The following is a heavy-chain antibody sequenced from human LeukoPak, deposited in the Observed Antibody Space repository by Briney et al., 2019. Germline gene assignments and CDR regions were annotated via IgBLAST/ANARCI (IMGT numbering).Heavy chain of an antibody. V-gene: IGHV4-59*01. D-gene: IGHD5-18*01. Sequence: SETLSLTCTVSGGSISSYYWSWIRQPPGKGLEWMGYIYYTGSTNYNPSLKSRVTISVDPPRKQFSLKLSSVTAADTAMYYCAAYPTNLGYSYGHGEDYWGQGTLVTVSS. J-gene: IGHJ4*02. CDR2: IYYTGST. CDR3: AAYPTNLGYSYGHGEDY. CDR1: GGSISSYY.